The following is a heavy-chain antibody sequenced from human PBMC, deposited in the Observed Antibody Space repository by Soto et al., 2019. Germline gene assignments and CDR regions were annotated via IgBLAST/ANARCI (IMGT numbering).Heavy chain of an antibody. CDR3: ATMVYYYDSSYDENDAFDI. D-gene: IGHD3-22*01. J-gene: IGHJ3*02. CDR2: INAGNGNT. V-gene: IGHV1-3*01. Sequence: GASVKVSCKASGYTFTSYAMHWVRQAPGQRLEWTGWINAGNGNTKYSQKFQGRVTITRDTSASTAYMELSSLRSEDTAVYYCATMVYYYDSSYDENDAFDIWGQGTMVTVSS. CDR1: GYTFTSYA.